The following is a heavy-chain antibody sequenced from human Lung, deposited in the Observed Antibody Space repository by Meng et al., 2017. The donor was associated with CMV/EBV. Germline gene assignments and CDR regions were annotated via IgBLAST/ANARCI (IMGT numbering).Heavy chain of an antibody. CDR3: ASKMYYDFWSAYRGTEGVDPFNI. V-gene: IGHV1-2*02. Sequence: ASVKVSCKASGYTFTGYYMHWVRQAPGQGLEWMGWINPNSGGTNYAQKFQGRVTMTRDTSISTAYMELSRLRSDDTAVYYCASKMYYDFWSAYRGTEGVDPFNIWGQGTVVTVSS. J-gene: IGHJ3*02. D-gene: IGHD3-3*01. CDR1: GYTFTGYY. CDR2: INPNSGGT.